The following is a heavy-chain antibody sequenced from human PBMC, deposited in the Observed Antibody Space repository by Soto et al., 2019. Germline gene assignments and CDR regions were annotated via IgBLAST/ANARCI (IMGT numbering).Heavy chain of an antibody. V-gene: IGHV4-39*01. CDR1: GGSISSSSYY. Sequence: SETLSLTCTVSGGSISSSSYYWGWIRQPPGKGPEWIGSIYYSGSTYYNPSLKSRVTISVDTSKNQFSLKLSSVTAADTAVYYCARVYGDKGYYDYYYYMDVWGKGTTVTV. J-gene: IGHJ6*03. CDR3: ARVYGDKGYYDYYYYMDV. D-gene: IGHD4-17*01. CDR2: IYYSGST.